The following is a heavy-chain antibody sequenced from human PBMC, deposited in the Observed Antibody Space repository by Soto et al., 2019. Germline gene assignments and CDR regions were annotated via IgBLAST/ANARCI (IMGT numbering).Heavy chain of an antibody. V-gene: IGHV3-48*02. CDR1: GFTFSGYS. J-gene: IGHJ4*02. CDR2: ISSSSGNI. Sequence: PGGSLRLSCVASGFTFSGYSLNWVRQAPGKGLEWVSFISSSSGNIYYADSVKGRFTISRDNAKNSLYLHMNSLRDEDTAVYYCAREATPVVTPWVFDYWGRGTQVTVSS. D-gene: IGHD2-21*02. CDR3: AREATPVVTPWVFDY.